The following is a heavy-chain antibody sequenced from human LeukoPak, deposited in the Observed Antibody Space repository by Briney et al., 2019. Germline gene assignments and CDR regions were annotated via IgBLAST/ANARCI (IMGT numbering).Heavy chain of an antibody. CDR1: GFTLNNYW. D-gene: IGHD3-3*01. Sequence: GGSLRLSCTASGFTLNNYWMSWVRQAPGKGLEWVANMNEDESEKYYVASVEGRFIISRDNAKNSLYLEMNSLRAEDTAIYFCARQHYDFWSGYFPSHFYYMDVWGKGTTVTVS. J-gene: IGHJ6*03. V-gene: IGHV3-7*01. CDR3: ARQHYDFWSGYFPSHFYYMDV. CDR2: MNEDESEK.